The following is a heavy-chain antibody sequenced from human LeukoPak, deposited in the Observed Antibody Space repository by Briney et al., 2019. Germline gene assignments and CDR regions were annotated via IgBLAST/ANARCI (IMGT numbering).Heavy chain of an antibody. J-gene: IGHJ4*02. CDR3: ARETTVTTCFDY. V-gene: IGHV4-31*03. CDR2: IYYSRRT. CDR1: GGSISSGGYY. D-gene: IGHD4-17*01. Sequence: SETLSLTCTVSGGSISSGGYYWSWIRQHPGKGLEWIGYIYYSRRTYYNPSLKSRVTISVDTSKNQFSLKPSSVPAADTAVYYCARETTVTTCFDYWGQGTLVTVSS.